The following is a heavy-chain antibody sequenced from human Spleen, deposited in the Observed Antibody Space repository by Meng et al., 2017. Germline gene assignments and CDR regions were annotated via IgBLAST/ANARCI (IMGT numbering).Heavy chain of an antibody. CDR3: ARHPNWFDP. V-gene: IGHV4-39*01. J-gene: IGHJ5*02. Sequence: QLQLQASGPGLVKPSETLSLTCTVSAGSISTTSYFWAWIRQPPGKGLEWIGSFYYSGSTYYNPSLKSRVTISVDTSKNQFSLKLSSVTATDTAVYYCARHPNWFDPWGQGTLVTVSS. CDR2: FYYSGST. CDR1: AGSISTTSYF.